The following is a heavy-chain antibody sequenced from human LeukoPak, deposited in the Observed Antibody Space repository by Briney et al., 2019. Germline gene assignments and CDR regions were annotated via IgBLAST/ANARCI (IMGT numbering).Heavy chain of an antibody. CDR1: GGTFSSYT. CDR2: IIPVLGIA. J-gene: IGHJ1*01. Sequence: SVKVSCKASGGTFSSYTISWVRQAPGQGLEWMGRIIPVLGIANYAQKFQGRVTITADKSTSTAYMELSSLRSEDTAVYYCARNVGATTGEYFQHWGQGTLVTVSS. V-gene: IGHV1-69*02. D-gene: IGHD1-26*01. CDR3: ARNVGATTGEYFQH.